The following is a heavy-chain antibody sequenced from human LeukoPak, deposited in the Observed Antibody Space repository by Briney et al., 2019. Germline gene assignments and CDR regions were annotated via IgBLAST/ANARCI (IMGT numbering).Heavy chain of an antibody. CDR2: ITSGGGFK. CDR3: ARVRPGSSGSYYRTS. Sequence: PGGSLRLSCVGAGFPFSDFHMSWIRQAPGKGLEWVSYITSGGGFKYYADSVKGRFSISRDDSKYSVFLQMNSLRVEDTAVYYCARVRPGSSGSYYRTSWGQGTLVTVSS. J-gene: IGHJ4*02. CDR1: GFPFSDFH. V-gene: IGHV3-11*04. D-gene: IGHD3-22*01.